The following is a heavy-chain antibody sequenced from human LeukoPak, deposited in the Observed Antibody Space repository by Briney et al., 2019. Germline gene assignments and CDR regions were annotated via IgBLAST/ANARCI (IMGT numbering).Heavy chain of an antibody. CDR1: GGSISSGSYY. CDR2: IYTSGRT. J-gene: IGHJ5*02. D-gene: IGHD2-2*01. CDR3: ARLLVVPSSSFDP. V-gene: IGHV4-61*02. Sequence: SETLSLTCTVSGGSISSGSYYWSWIRQPAGKGLEWIGRIYTSGRTSYNPSLKSRVTISVDLSKNQFSLQLNSVTAADTAVYYCARLLVVPSSSFDPWGQGTLVTVSS.